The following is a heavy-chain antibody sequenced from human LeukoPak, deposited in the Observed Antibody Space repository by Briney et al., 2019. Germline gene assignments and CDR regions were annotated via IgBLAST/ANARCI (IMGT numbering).Heavy chain of an antibody. CDR2: ISAYNGNT. CDR1: GGTFSDYA. J-gene: IGHJ4*02. V-gene: IGHV1-18*01. CDR3: ARDFVHYDSSGYHY. D-gene: IGHD3-22*01. Sequence: ASVKVSCKASGGTFSDYALNWVRQAPGQGLEWMGWISAYNGNTNYAQKLQGRVTMTTDTSTSTAYMELRSLRSDDTAVYYCARDFVHYDSSGYHYWGQGTLVTVSS.